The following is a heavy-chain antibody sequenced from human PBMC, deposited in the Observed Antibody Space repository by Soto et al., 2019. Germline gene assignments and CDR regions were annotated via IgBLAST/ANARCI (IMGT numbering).Heavy chain of an antibody. CDR3: ARGSPIATRAFDV. Sequence: GESLKISCKGSGYTFTNYVSWVRQAPGNGLEWVSIMYIAGVTYYSDSVKGRFTISRDNAKNTVDLQMNSLRAEDTALYYCARGSPIATRAFDVWGLGTVVTVSS. CDR2: MYIAGVT. V-gene: IGHV3-53*01. CDR1: GYTFTNY. J-gene: IGHJ3*01.